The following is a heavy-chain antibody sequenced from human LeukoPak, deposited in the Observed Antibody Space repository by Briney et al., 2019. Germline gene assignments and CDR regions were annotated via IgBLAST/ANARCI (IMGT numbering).Heavy chain of an antibody. J-gene: IGHJ4*02. D-gene: IGHD2/OR15-2a*01. CDR1: GFSFSSNT. Sequence: GGSLRLSCAGSGFSFSSNTMSWVRQAPGRGLEWVSTISNNGGRTDYADSVKGRFTISRDNSKSTLYLHMDSLRAEDTAVYYCARDEDTSALSEYWGQGTLVTVSS. CDR3: ARDEDTSALSEY. V-gene: IGHV3-23*01. CDR2: ISNNGGRT.